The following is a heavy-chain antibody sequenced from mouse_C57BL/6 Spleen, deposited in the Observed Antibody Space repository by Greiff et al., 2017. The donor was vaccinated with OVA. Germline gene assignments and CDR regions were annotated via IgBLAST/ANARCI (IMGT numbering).Heavy chain of an antibody. CDR3: ARERDDYFDY. Sequence: VQLQQSGAELVRPGASVKLSCKASGYTFTDYYINWVKQRPGQGLEWIARIYPGSGNTYYNEKFKGKATLTAEKSSSTAYMQLSSLTSEDSAVYFCARERDDYFDYWGQGTTLTVSS. CDR1: GYTFTDYY. J-gene: IGHJ2*01. CDR2: IYPGSGNT. V-gene: IGHV1-76*01.